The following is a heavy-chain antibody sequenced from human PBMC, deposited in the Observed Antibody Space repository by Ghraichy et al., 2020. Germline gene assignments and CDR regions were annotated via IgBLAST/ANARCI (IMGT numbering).Heavy chain of an antibody. J-gene: IGHJ3*02. D-gene: IGHD3-10*01. V-gene: IGHV4-59*01. CDR3: ARYIPVTMVRGVFAFDI. CDR1: GGSISSYY. Sequence: TLSLTCTVSGGSISSYYWSWIRQPPGKGLEWIGYIYYSGSTNYNPSLKSRVTISVDTSKNQFSLKLSSVTAADTAVYYCARYIPVTMVRGVFAFDIWGQGTMVTVSS. CDR2: IYYSGST.